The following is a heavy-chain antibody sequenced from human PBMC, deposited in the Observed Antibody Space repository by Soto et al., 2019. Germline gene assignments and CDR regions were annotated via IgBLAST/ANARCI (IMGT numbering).Heavy chain of an antibody. V-gene: IGHV4-34*01. J-gene: IGHJ6*02. CDR1: GGSFSGYY. Sequence: PSETLSLTCAVYGGSFSGYYWSWIRQPPGKGLEWIGEINHSGSTNYNPSLKSRVTISVDTSKNQFSLKLSSVTAADTAVYYCARGGSQSAQLEHYYDSSGYYYYYGMDVWGQGTTVTVSS. CDR3: ARGGSQSAQLEHYYDSSGYYYYYGMDV. CDR2: INHSGST. D-gene: IGHD3-22*01.